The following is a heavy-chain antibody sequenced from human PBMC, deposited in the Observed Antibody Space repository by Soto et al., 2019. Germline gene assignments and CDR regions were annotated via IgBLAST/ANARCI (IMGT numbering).Heavy chain of an antibody. Sequence: PSETLSLTCTVSGDSVSSGSFYWSWLRQSPGKGLEWIGYSHVSGHTNSSPSLESRVTISLDTSRNQFSLKLSSVTAADTAVYYCARQKVAELQWDVWGQATTVTVSS. D-gene: IGHD1-7*01. J-gene: IGHJ6*02. CDR2: SHVSGHT. V-gene: IGHV4-61*01. CDR3: ARQKVAELQWDV. CDR1: GDSVSSGSFY.